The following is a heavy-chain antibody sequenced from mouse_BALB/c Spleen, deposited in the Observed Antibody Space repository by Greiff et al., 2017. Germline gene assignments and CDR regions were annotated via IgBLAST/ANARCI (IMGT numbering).Heavy chain of an antibody. D-gene: IGHD2-2*01. CDR3: ARDSDGYDGFAY. V-gene: IGHV7-3*02. Sequence: DVHLVESGGGLVQPGGSLRLSCATSGFTFTDYYMSWVRQPPGKALEWLGFIRNKANGYTTEYSASVKGRFTISRDNSQSILYLQMNTLRAEDSSTYYCARDSDGYDGFAYWGQGTLVTVSA. CDR1: GFTFTDYY. J-gene: IGHJ3*01. CDR2: IRNKANGYTT.